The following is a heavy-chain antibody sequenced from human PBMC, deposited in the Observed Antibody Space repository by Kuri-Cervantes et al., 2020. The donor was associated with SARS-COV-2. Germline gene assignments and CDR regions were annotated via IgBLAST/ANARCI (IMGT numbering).Heavy chain of an antibody. CDR1: GYTFTSYY. J-gene: IGHJ5*02. V-gene: IGHV1-69*05. CDR3: ARDPNANHNNWFDP. D-gene: IGHD4/OR15-4a*01. CDR2: IIPIFGTA. Sequence: SVKVSCKASGYTFTSYYIHWVRQAPGQGLEWMGGIIPIFGTANYAQKFQGRVTITTDESTSTAYMELSSLRSEDTAVYYCARDPNANHNNWFDPWGQGTLVTVSS.